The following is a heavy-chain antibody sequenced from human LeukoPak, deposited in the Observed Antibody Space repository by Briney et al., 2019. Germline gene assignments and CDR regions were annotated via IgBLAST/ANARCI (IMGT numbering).Heavy chain of an antibody. D-gene: IGHD1-14*01. CDR3: VRNFATGD. J-gene: IGHJ4*02. V-gene: IGHV3-30*03. Sequence: GGSLRLSCAASGFTFSSYGMHWVRQAPGKGLEWVAVISYDGSNKYYADSVKGRFTISRDNAKSTLYLQMSSLRVEDTAVYHCVRNFATGDWGQGTLVTVSS. CDR2: ISYDGSNK. CDR1: GFTFSSYG.